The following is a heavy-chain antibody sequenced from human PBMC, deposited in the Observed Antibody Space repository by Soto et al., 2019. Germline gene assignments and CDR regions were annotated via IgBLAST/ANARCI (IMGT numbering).Heavy chain of an antibody. CDR2: ISYDGSNK. Sequence: QVQLVESGGGVVQPGRSLRLSCAASGFTFSSYGMHWVRQAPGKGLEWVAVISYDGSNKYYADSVKGRFTISRDNSKNTLYLQMNSLRAEDTAVYYCAKEKLGYYDGSGYYGNWGQGTLVTVSS. CDR1: GFTFSSYG. CDR3: AKEKLGYYDGSGYYGN. J-gene: IGHJ4*02. V-gene: IGHV3-30*18. D-gene: IGHD3-22*01.